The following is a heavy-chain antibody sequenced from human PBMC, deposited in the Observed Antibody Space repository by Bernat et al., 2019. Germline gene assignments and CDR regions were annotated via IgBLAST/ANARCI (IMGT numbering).Heavy chain of an antibody. CDR1: GFTFSDHG. D-gene: IGHD3-10*01. Sequence: EVQLVESGGGLVQPGGSLRLSCEASGFTFSDHGMSWVRQAPGKGLEWVSAITSGGSTYRAESVKGRFTSSRDTSKNTLYLQMSSLRPEDTAVYYCAKSGSGNFFDYWGQGTLVTVSS. CDR2: ITSGGST. V-gene: IGHV3-23*04. CDR3: AKSGSGNFFDY. J-gene: IGHJ4*02.